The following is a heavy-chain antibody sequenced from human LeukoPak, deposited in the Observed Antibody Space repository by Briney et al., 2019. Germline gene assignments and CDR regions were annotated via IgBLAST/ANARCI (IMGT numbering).Heavy chain of an antibody. D-gene: IGHD3-3*01. V-gene: IGHV3-48*01. Sequence: GGSLRLSCAASGFTFSSYEMNWVRQAPGKGLEWVSYISSSSSTIYYADSVKGRFTISRDNAKNSLYLQMNSLRAEDTAVYYCARPGGFWSGYSYFDYWGQGTLVTVSS. CDR1: GFTFSSYE. CDR3: ARPGGFWSGYSYFDY. CDR2: ISSSSSTI. J-gene: IGHJ4*02.